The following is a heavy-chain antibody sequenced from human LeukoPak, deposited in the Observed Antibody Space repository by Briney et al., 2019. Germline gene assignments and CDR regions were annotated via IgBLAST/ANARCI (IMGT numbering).Heavy chain of an antibody. CDR2: SGSTT. V-gene: IGHV3-23*01. CDR3: TRDSSYGDYSTAFDY. J-gene: IGHJ4*02. D-gene: IGHD4-17*01. CDR1: GFIFSNHA. Sequence: GGSLRLSCAASGFIFSNHAMTWVRQAPGKGLEWVSSSGSTTDYSDSVKGRFTISRDNSKDTLYLQMNSLRADDTAVYYCTRDSSYGDYSTAFDYWGQGALVTVSS.